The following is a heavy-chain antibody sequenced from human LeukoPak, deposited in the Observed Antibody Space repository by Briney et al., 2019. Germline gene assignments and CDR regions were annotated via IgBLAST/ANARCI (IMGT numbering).Heavy chain of an antibody. CDR2: ISGSGGST. J-gene: IGHJ4*02. Sequence: PGGSLRLSCAASGFTFSSYAMHWVRQAPGKGLEWVSAISGSGGSTYYADSVKGRFTISRDNSKNTLYLQMNSLRAEDTAVYYCAKDRGYAVVPAAGIDYWGQGTLVTVSS. CDR3: AKDRGYAVVPAAGIDY. D-gene: IGHD2-2*01. CDR1: GFTFSSYA. V-gene: IGHV3-23*01.